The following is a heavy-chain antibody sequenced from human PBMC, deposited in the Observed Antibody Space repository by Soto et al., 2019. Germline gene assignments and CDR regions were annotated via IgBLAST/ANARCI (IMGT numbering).Heavy chain of an antibody. CDR3: AKGGSSGWFYFDF. CDR2: TPGSGGSA. Sequence: GGSLRLSCAASGFTFGTYAMNWVRQAPGKGLEWVSSTPGSGGSAYYADSVRGRLTISRDNSKNTVYLQLDSLRPEDSAIYYCAKGGSSGWFYFDFWGQGTQVTISS. J-gene: IGHJ4*02. V-gene: IGHV3-23*01. CDR1: GFTFGTYA. D-gene: IGHD6-19*01.